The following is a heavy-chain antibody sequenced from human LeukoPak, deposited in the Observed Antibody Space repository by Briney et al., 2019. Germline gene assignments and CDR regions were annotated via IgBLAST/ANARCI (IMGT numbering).Heavy chain of an antibody. V-gene: IGHV4-59*08. D-gene: IGHD3-10*01. CDR3: ARQLGSGSYYLDY. J-gene: IGHJ4*02. Sequence: SETLSLTCTVSGGSISSYYWSWIRQPPGKGLEWIGYTYYSGSTNYNPSLKSRVTISVDTSKNQFSLKLSSVTAADTAVYYCARQLGSGSYYLDYWGQGTLVTVSS. CDR2: TYYSGST. CDR1: GGSISSYY.